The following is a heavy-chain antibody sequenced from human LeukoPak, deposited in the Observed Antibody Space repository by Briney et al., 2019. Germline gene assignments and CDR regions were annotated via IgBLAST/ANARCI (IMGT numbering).Heavy chain of an antibody. J-gene: IGHJ3*02. CDR1: GGSISSYY. CDR3: ARDDRTHYYDSSGYPEGAFDI. V-gene: IGHV4-59*12. Sequence: SETLSLTCTVPGGSISSYYWSWIRQPPGKGLEWIGYIYYSGSTNYNPSLKSRVTISVDTSKNQFSLKLSSVTATDTAVYYCARDDRTHYYDSSGYPEGAFDIWGQGTMVTVSS. CDR2: IYYSGST. D-gene: IGHD3-22*01.